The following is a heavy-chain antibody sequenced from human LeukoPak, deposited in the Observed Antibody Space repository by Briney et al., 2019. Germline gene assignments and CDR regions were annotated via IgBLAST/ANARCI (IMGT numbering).Heavy chain of an antibody. D-gene: IGHD6-13*01. CDR3: ARETVGDGSNYMDV. J-gene: IGHJ6*03. CDR2: INPNSGGT. V-gene: IGHV1-2*06. CDR1: GYTFTGYY. Sequence: GASVKVSCKASGYTFTGYYMHWVRQAPGQGLEWMGRINPNSGGTNYAQKFQGRVTMTRDTSISTAYMELRSLRSDDTAVYYCARETVGDGSNYMDVWGKGTTVTVSS.